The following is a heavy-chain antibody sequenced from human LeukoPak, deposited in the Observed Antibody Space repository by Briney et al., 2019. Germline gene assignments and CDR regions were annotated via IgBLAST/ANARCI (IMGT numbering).Heavy chain of an antibody. V-gene: IGHV1-46*01. Sequence: ASVKVSCKASGYNFTSYYIHWVRQAPGQGLEWMGIINPSGGSTSYAQKFQVRVTMTRDMSPSTVYMELSSLRSEDTAVYYCARPDPSWYYYSFDIWGQGTMVTVSS. D-gene: IGHD3-10*01. CDR1: GYNFTSYY. CDR2: INPSGGST. J-gene: IGHJ3*02. CDR3: ARPDPSWYYYSFDI.